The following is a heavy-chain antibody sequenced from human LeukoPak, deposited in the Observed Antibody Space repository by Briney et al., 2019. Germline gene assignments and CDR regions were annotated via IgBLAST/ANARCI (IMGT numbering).Heavy chain of an antibody. D-gene: IGHD2-2*01. CDR3: ARDQKPFVVVPAAHDY. V-gene: IGHV3-33*01. J-gene: IGHJ4*02. CDR2: IRYDGSNK. CDR1: GFTFSSYG. Sequence: GGSLRLSCAASGFTFSSYGMHWVRQAPGKGLEWVAVIRYDGSNKYYADSVKGRFTISRDNSKNTLYLQMNSLRAEDTAVYYCARDQKPFVVVPAAHDYWGQGTLVTVSS.